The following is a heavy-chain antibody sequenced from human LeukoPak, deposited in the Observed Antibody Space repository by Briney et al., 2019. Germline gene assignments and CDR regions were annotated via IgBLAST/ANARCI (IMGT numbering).Heavy chain of an antibody. V-gene: IGHV3-74*01. CDR3: ARDSYYYDSSEYFSVGSGDNGDMVPPLDDAFDI. Sequence: GGSLRLSCAASGFTFSSYWMHWVRQAPGKGLVWVSRINSDGSSTSYADSVKGRFTISRDNAKNTLYLQMNSLRAEDTAVYYCARDSYYYDSSEYFSVGSGDNGDMVPPLDDAFDIWGQGTMVTVSS. CDR1: GFTFSSYW. D-gene: IGHD3-22*01. J-gene: IGHJ3*02. CDR2: INSDGSST.